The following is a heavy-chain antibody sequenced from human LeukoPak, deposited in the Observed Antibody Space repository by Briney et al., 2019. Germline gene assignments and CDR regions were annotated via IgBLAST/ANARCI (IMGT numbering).Heavy chain of an antibody. D-gene: IGHD3-3*01. CDR3: ARDFRGGYGCWSGYYTPYYFDY. Sequence: SETLSLTCTVSGGSISSSGHYWGWIRQPPGKGLEWIGSMYYSGSTYYNPSLKSRVTISVDTSKNHFSLKLSSVTAADTAVYYCARDFRGGYGCWSGYYTPYYFDYWGQGTLVTVSS. CDR2: MYYSGST. V-gene: IGHV4-39*07. J-gene: IGHJ4*02. CDR1: GGSISSSGHY.